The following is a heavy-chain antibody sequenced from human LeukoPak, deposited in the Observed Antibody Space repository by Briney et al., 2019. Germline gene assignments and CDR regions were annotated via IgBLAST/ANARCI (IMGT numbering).Heavy chain of an antibody. CDR1: GGSISSSNW. CDR2: IYHSGST. Sequence: SGTLSLTCAVSGGSISSSNWWSWVRRPPGKGLEWIGEIYHSGSTNYNASLKSRVTISVDKSKNQFSLKLSSVTAADTAVYYCARDLRGSSGFYYGDWGQGTLVTVSS. CDR3: ARDLRGSSGFYYGD. V-gene: IGHV4-4*02. J-gene: IGHJ4*02. D-gene: IGHD3-22*01.